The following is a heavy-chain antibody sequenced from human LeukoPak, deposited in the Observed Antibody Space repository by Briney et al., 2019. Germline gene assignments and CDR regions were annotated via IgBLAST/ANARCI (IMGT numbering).Heavy chain of an antibody. CDR2: ISYDGSNK. D-gene: IGHD3-3*01. J-gene: IGHJ4*02. Sequence: PGRPLRLSCAASGFTFSSYGMHWVRQAPGKGLEWVAVISYDGSNKYYADSVKGRFTISRDNSKNTLYLQMNSLRAEDTAVYYCAKTLVDYDFWSGSLNFDYWGQGTLVTFSS. CDR1: GFTFSSYG. CDR3: AKTLVDYDFWSGSLNFDY. V-gene: IGHV3-30*18.